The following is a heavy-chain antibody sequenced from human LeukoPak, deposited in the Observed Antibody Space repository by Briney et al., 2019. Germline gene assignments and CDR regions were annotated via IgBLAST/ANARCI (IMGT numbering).Heavy chain of an antibody. CDR3: ARGASRADY. CDR2: ISSSSSYI. J-gene: IGHJ4*02. V-gene: IGHV3-21*01. Sequence: PGGSLRLSCAASGFTFRSYNMNWVRQAPGKRPEWVSSISSSSSYIYYADSVKGRFTISGDNAKNSLYLQMNSLRAEDTALYYCARGASRADYWGKGTLVTVSS. CDR1: GFTFRSYN.